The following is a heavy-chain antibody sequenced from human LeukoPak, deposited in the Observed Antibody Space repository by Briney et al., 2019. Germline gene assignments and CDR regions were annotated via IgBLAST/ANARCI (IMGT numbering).Heavy chain of an antibody. CDR3: AKEREQLVREYYFDY. D-gene: IGHD6-6*01. CDR2: ISGSGGST. V-gene: IGHV3-23*01. J-gene: IGHJ4*02. Sequence: GGSLRLSCAASGFTFSSYAMSWVRHAPGKGLEWVSAISGSGGSTYYADSVKGRFTISRDNSKNTLYLQMNSLRAEDTAVYYCAKEREQLVREYYFDYWGQGTLVTVSS. CDR1: GFTFSSYA.